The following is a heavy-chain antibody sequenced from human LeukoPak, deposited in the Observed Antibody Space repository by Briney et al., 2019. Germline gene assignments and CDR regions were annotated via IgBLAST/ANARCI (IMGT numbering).Heavy chain of an antibody. J-gene: IGHJ4*02. D-gene: IGHD6-6*01. CDR3: ARQGAYSSSSDY. CDR2: IYYSGST. Sequence: SETLSLTCTVSGGSISSSSYYWGWFGQPPGRGREWFGSIYYSGSTYYNPSLKSRVTISVDTSKNQFSLKLSSVTAADTAVYYCARQGAYSSSSDYWGQGTLVTVSS. V-gene: IGHV4-39*01. CDR1: GGSISSSSYY.